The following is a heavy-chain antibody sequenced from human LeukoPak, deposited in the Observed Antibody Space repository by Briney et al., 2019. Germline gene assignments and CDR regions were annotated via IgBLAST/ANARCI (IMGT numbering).Heavy chain of an antibody. CDR1: GFTFSRHW. D-gene: IGHD6-6*01. V-gene: IGHV3-7*01. Sequence: GGSLRLSCAGSGFTFSRHWMSWVRQAPGEGLEWVAHIKQDGSEKYYVDSVKGRFTISRDNAKNSLYLQMNSLRAEDTAVYYCARGSNSSSFRYYFDNWGQGTLVTVSS. CDR2: IKQDGSEK. J-gene: IGHJ4*02. CDR3: ARGSNSSSFRYYFDN.